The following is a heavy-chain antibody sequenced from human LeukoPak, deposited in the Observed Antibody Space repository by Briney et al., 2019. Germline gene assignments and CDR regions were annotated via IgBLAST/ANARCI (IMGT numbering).Heavy chain of an antibody. Sequence: PSETLSLTCTVSGGSNSSSSYYWGWIRQPPGKGLEWIGSIYYSGSTYYNPSLKSRVTISVDTSKNQFSLKLSSVTAADTAVYYCASHYCSGGSCYSGYRRNYYMDVWGKGTTVTVSS. CDR3: ASHYCSGGSCYSGYRRNYYMDV. CDR2: IYYSGST. J-gene: IGHJ6*03. D-gene: IGHD2-15*01. V-gene: IGHV4-39*01. CDR1: GGSNSSSSYY.